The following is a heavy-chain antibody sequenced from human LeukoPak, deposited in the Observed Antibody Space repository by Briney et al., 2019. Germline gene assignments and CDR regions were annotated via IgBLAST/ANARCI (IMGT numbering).Heavy chain of an antibody. V-gene: IGHV4-61*01. CDR1: GGSVSSSNYY. J-gene: IGHJ5*02. Sequence: SETLSLTCTVSGGSVSSSNYYWSWIRQPPGKGLEWVGFFSYNVHSDYNPSLKSRVTISVDTSKNQFSLKLNSVTAADTAVYHCARETPGHEGWFDPWGQGTLVTVSS. CDR2: FSYNVHS. CDR3: ARETPGHEGWFDP. D-gene: IGHD2-15*01.